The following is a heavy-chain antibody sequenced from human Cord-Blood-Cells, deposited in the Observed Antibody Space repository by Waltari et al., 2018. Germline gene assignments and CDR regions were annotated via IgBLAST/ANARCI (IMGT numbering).Heavy chain of an antibody. CDR2: IRYDGSNK. Sequence: QVQLVESGGGVVQPGGSLRLSCAASGFTFSSYGMHWVRQAPGKGMERVAFIRYDGSNKYYADSVKGRFTISRDNSKNTLYLQMNSLRAEDTAVYYCAKDQVGGIAARDDAFDIWGQGTMVTVSS. D-gene: IGHD6-6*01. V-gene: IGHV3-30*02. J-gene: IGHJ3*02. CDR3: AKDQVGGIAARDDAFDI. CDR1: GFTFSSYG.